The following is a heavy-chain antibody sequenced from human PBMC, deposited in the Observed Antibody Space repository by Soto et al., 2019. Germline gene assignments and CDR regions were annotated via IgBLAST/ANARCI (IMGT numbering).Heavy chain of an antibody. CDR3: APLSVSLSGPYGIHV. Sequence: SETLSLTCSVSGYSVSSSDYYWAWIRQPPGKGLEWIGSMLYSGLTYYNPSLKSRVTLSVDTSKNQFSVRLNSVTASDTAVYYCAPLSVSLSGPYGIHVWGQGTTVTAP. D-gene: IGHD2-15*01. CDR1: GYSVSSSDYY. V-gene: IGHV4-39*01. CDR2: MLYSGLT. J-gene: IGHJ6*02.